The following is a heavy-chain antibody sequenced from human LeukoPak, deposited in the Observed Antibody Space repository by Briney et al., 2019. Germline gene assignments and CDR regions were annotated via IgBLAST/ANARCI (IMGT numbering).Heavy chain of an antibody. J-gene: IGHJ5*02. V-gene: IGHV1-18*01. CDR2: ISAYNGNT. D-gene: IGHD6-13*01. CDR3: ARVYKSSWYLNWFDP. Sequence: GASVKVSCKASGYTFTIHWVRQAPGQGLEWMGWISAYNGNTNYAQKLQGRVTMTTDTSTSTAYMELRSLRSDDTAVYYCARVYKSSWYLNWFDPWGQGTLVTVSS. CDR1: GYTFTIH.